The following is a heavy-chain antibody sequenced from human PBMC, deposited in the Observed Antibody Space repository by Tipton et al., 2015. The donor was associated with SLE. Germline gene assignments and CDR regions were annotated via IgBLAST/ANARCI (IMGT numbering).Heavy chain of an antibody. CDR2: IYHSGSS. D-gene: IGHD4-11*01. CDR1: GYSISSGYY. J-gene: IGHJ3*02. Sequence: TLSLTCAVSGYSISSGYYWGWIRQPPWKGLEWIGSIYHSGSSYYNPSLKSRGTISVDTSKNQFSLKLCSVTAADTAVYYCARVTTVTVLDIWGQGTMVTVSS. V-gene: IGHV4-38-2*01. CDR3: ARVTTVTVLDI.